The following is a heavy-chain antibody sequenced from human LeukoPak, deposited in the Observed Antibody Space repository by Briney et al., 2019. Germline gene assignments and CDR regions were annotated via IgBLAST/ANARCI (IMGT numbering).Heavy chain of an antibody. V-gene: IGHV4-4*02. CDR1: GGSISSSNW. Sequence: SGTLSLTCAVSGGSISSSNWWSWVRQPPGKGLEWIGSIYHSGSTYYNPSLKSRVTISVDTSKNQFSLKLSSVTAADTAVYYCARDSSGGPLAGDFDYWGQGTLVTVSS. J-gene: IGHJ4*02. CDR2: IYHSGST. D-gene: IGHD2-15*01. CDR3: ARDSSGGPLAGDFDY.